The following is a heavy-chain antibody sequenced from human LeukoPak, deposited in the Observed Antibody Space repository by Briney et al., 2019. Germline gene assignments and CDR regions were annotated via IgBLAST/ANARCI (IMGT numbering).Heavy chain of an antibody. CDR1: GGSISDYY. D-gene: IGHD1-26*01. CDR2: IHYSGNS. V-gene: IGHV4-59*08. CDR3: ARLVGATLAWDY. J-gene: IGHJ4*02. Sequence: SETLSLTCTVSGGSISDYYWTWIRQPPGKGLEWIGYIHYSGNSNYIPSLKSRITISVDTSNNQFSLKLSSVIAADTAAYYCARLVGATLAWDYWGQGTLVTVSS.